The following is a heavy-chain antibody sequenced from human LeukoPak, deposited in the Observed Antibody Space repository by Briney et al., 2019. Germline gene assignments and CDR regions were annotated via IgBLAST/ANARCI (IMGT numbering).Heavy chain of an antibody. CDR2: INPNSGGT. J-gene: IGHJ5*02. D-gene: IGHD1-26*01. V-gene: IGHV1-2*02. CDR3: AIDRLCSGRCERNDS. CDR1: GYTFTAYY. Sequence: ASVKVSCKASGYTFTAYYMHWVRQAPGQGLEWMGWINPNSGGTNYAQKFQGRVTMTRDTSISTAYMELSRLRSDDTAVYYCAIDRLCSGRCERNDSWGQGTLVTVSS.